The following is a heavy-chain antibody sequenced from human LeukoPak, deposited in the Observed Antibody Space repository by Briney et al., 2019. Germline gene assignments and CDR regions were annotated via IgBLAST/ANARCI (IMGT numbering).Heavy chain of an antibody. CDR2: IIPIFGTA. Sequence: SVKVSCKASGGTISSYAISWVRQAPGRGLEWMGGIIPIFGTANYAQKFQGRVTITADESTSTAYMELSSLRSEDTAVYYCARAPGSEDAFDIWGQGTMVTVSS. D-gene: IGHD3-10*01. J-gene: IGHJ3*02. CDR3: ARAPGSEDAFDI. V-gene: IGHV1-69*13. CDR1: GGTISSYA.